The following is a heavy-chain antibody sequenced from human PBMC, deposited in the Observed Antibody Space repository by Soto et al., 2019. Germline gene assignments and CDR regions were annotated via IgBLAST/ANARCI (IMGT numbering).Heavy chain of an antibody. CDR2: IHHSGRT. Sequence: SETLSLTCAVSGDSISSDKWWSWVRQPPGKGLEWIGEIHHSGRTNYNPSLKSRVTILVEKSKNQVSLELSSMTAADTAVYYCARGGDWQFDSWGQGTLVT. CDR3: ARGGDWQFDS. D-gene: IGHD2-21*02. V-gene: IGHV4-4*02. CDR1: GDSISSDKW. J-gene: IGHJ4*02.